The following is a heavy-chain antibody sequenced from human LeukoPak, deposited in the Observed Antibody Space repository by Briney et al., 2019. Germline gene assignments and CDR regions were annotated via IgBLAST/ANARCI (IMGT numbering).Heavy chain of an antibody. CDR2: TRTKAKDYTT. CDR3: ARGPTVTFNYHYGMDV. V-gene: IGHV3-72*01. J-gene: IGHJ6*02. CDR1: GFTFSDHY. Sequence: PAGSLRLSCATSGFTFSDHYMDWVRQAPGKGLEWVARTRTKAKDYTTEYAASVKGRFTVSRDESMDSLYLQMNSLKTEDTAVYYCARGPTVTFNYHYGMDVWGQGTTVTVSS. D-gene: IGHD4-17*01.